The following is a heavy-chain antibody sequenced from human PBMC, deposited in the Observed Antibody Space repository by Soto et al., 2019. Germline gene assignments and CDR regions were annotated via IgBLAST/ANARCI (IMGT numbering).Heavy chain of an antibody. V-gene: IGHV2-5*02. Sequence: QITLKESGPTLVEPTQTLTLTCSFSGFSLSYSGVGVGWFRQAPGKALECLGIIYWDNDRRYNPSLKDRLSITMVTSKNRVIVTMTHMELVDTGTYYCAYRVSYSVSWDVGWFDSWGQGTPVTVS. CDR2: IYWDNDR. CDR1: GFSLSYSGVG. CDR3: AYRVSYSVSWDVGWFDS. D-gene: IGHD3-10*01. J-gene: IGHJ5*01.